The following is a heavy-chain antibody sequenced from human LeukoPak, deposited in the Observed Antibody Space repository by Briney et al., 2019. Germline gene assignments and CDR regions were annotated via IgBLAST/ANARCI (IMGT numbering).Heavy chain of an antibody. J-gene: IGHJ4*02. Sequence: GGSLRLSCTASGFSFSGHWMHWARQLPGKGLVWVSRISPTGSTTSYADSVKGRFTVSRDNAKNSLYLQMNSLRAEDTAFYYCAKGLSGVLTPVDYWGQGTLVTVSS. CDR3: AKGLSGVLTPVDY. CDR2: ISPTGSTT. V-gene: IGHV3-74*01. D-gene: IGHD3-3*01. CDR1: GFSFSGHW.